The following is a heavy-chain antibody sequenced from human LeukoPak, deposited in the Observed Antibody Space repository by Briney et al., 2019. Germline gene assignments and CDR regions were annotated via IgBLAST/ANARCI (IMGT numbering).Heavy chain of an antibody. Sequence: LSETLSLTCTVSGYSISSGYYWGWIRQPPGKGLEWIGSIYHSGSTYYNPSLKSRVTISVDTSKNQFSLKLSSVTAADTAVYYCARHGTRPSYYFDYWGQGTLVTASS. D-gene: IGHD1-26*01. CDR2: IYHSGST. CDR1: GYSISSGYY. J-gene: IGHJ4*02. CDR3: ARHGTRPSYYFDY. V-gene: IGHV4-38-2*02.